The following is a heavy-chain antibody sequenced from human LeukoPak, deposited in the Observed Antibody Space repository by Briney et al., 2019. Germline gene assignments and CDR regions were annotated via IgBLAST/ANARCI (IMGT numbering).Heavy chain of an antibody. CDR2: ISAYNGNT. CDR1: GYTFTSYD. CDR3: ARFREAFELELPLLSDYYYYGMDV. V-gene: IGHV1-18*01. Sequence: ASVKVSCKASGYTFTSYDINWVRQAPGQGLEWMGWISAYNGNTNYAQKLQGRVTMTTDTSTSTAYMELRSLRSDDTAVYYCARFREAFELELPLLSDYYYYGMDVWGQGTTVTVSS. D-gene: IGHD1-7*01. J-gene: IGHJ6*02.